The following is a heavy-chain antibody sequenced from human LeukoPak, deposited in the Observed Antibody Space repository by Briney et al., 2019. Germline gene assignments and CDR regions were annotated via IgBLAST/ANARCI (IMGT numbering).Heavy chain of an antibody. CDR3: ARAAWGYFDY. J-gene: IGHJ4*02. CDR1: GGSLSGYY. Sequence: SETLSLTCAVYGGSLSGYYWSWIRQPPGKGLEWIGEINHSGSTNYNPSLKSRVTISVDTSKNQFSLKLSSVTAADTAVYYCARAAWGYFDYWGQGTLVTVSS. D-gene: IGHD3-16*01. V-gene: IGHV4-34*01. CDR2: INHSGST.